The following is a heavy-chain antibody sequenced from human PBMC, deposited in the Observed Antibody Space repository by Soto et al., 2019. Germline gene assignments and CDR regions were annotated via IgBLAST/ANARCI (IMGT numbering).Heavy chain of an antibody. CDR2: IYYSGST. CDR3: ASTTSSGSYAYYFDY. D-gene: IGHD3-10*01. Sequence: SLTCTVSGGSISSGDYYWSWIRQPPGKGLEWIGYIYYSGSTYYNPSLKSRVTISVDTSKNQFSLKLSSVTAADTAVYYCASTTSSGSYAYYFDYWGQGTLVTVSS. J-gene: IGHJ4*02. V-gene: IGHV4-30-4*01. CDR1: GGSISSGDYY.